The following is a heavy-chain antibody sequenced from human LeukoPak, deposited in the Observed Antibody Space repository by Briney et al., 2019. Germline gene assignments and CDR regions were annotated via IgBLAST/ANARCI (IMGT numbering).Heavy chain of an antibody. CDR3: ARRVAVANYYYYYMDV. D-gene: IGHD6-19*01. Sequence: SETLSLTCTVSGGSISNYYWSWIRQPPGKGLEWIGSIYYSGSTNYNPSLKSRVTISVDTSKNQFSLKLSSVTAADTAVYYCARRVAVANYYYYYMDVWGKGTTVTISS. V-gene: IGHV4-59*12. CDR2: IYYSGST. J-gene: IGHJ6*03. CDR1: GGSISNYY.